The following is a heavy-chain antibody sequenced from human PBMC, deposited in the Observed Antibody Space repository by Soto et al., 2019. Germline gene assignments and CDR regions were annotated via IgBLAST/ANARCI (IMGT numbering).Heavy chain of an antibody. Sequence: VQLVQSGAEVKEPESSVKVSCKAPGGTFSTYAISWVRQAPGQGLEWMGGIIPMFGTANYAQRFQDRVTITADESTNTVYMELSSLRSEDTAVYFCASGIQLWLRRINNGYSGWGQGTLVTVSS. CDR3: ASGIQLWLRRINNGYSG. D-gene: IGHD5-18*01. CDR2: IIPMFGTA. J-gene: IGHJ4*02. V-gene: IGHV1-69*12. CDR1: GGTFSTYA.